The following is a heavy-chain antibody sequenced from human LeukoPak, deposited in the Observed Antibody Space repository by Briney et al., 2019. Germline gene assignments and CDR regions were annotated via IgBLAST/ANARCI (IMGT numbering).Heavy chain of an antibody. D-gene: IGHD2-2*02. CDR1: GFTFSSYG. V-gene: IGHV3-21*01. Sequence: PGGSLRLSCAASGFTFSSYGMHWVRQAPGKGLEWVSSISSSSSYIYYADSVKGRFTISRDNAKNSLYLQMNSLRAEDTAVYYCARDCSSTSCYKVFDYWGQGTLVTVSS. CDR3: ARDCSSTSCYKVFDY. CDR2: ISSSSSYI. J-gene: IGHJ4*02.